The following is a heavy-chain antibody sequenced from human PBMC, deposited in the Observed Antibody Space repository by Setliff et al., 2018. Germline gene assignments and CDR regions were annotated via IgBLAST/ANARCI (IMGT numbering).Heavy chain of an antibody. CDR2: IYYRGST. V-gene: IGHV4-38-2*01. CDR3: ATLTGDRGVDY. CDR1: GYSISSGYN. D-gene: IGHD7-27*01. Sequence: KASETLSLTCAVSGYSISSGYNWGWIRQPPGKGLEWIGSIYYRGSTSYNSSLKSRVSISVDTSKNQFSLNLNSVTAADTAVYYCATLTGDRGVDYWGQGRLVTVSS. J-gene: IGHJ4*02.